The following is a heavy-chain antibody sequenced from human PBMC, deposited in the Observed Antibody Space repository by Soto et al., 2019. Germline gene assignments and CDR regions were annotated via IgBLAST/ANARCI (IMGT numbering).Heavy chain of an antibody. Sequence: QVQLVQSGAEVKKPGASVKVSCKASGYTFTSYGISWVRQAPGQGLEWMGWISAYNGNTNYAQKLQGRVTMTTDTSTSTAYMELRRLRSDDTAVYYCAPTVDRQWTQAAYYGMDVWGQGTTVTVSS. CDR3: APTVDRQWTQAAYYGMDV. CDR2: ISAYNGNT. D-gene: IGHD4-17*01. J-gene: IGHJ6*02. V-gene: IGHV1-18*01. CDR1: GYTFTSYG.